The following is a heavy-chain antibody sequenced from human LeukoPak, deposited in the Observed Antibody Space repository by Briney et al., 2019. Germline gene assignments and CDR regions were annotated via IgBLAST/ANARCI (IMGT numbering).Heavy chain of an antibody. J-gene: IGHJ4*02. V-gene: IGHV3-33*01. CDR2: IWYDGSNK. Sequence: GRSLRLSCAASGFTFSSYGMHWVRQAPGKGLEWLAVIWYDGSNKYYADSVKGRFTISRENSKNTLYLQMNSLRAEDTAVYYCARDRLYRSSCHDYWGQGTLVTVSS. CDR1: GFTFSSYG. D-gene: IGHD6-13*01. CDR3: ARDRLYRSSCHDY.